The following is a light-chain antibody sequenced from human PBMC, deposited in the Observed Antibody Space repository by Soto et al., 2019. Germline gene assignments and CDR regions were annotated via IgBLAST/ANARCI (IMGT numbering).Light chain of an antibody. V-gene: IGLV1-40*01. CDR3: QSYDSGLSALV. J-gene: IGLJ2*01. Sequence: QSVLTQPPSVSGAPGQRVTISCTGSSPNIGSGFDVHWYQQLPGTAPKLLIYGNTNRPSGVPDRFSASRSGTSASLAITGLQADDEADYYCQSYDSGLSALVFGGGTQLTVL. CDR1: SPNIGSGFD. CDR2: GNT.